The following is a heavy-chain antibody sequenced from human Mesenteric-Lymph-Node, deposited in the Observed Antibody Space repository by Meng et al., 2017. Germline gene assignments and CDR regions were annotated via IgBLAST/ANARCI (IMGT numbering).Heavy chain of an antibody. V-gene: IGHV3-74*01. J-gene: IGHJ4*02. CDR2: INADGGSP. D-gene: IGHD6-19*01. CDR1: GFTFSSYW. CDR3: ICYSDGWY. Sequence: GESLKISCAASGFTFSSYWMHWVRQAPGKGLVWVSRINADGGSPVYADSVRGRFTISRDSAKNTLDLQMNGLRGEDTAVYYCICYSDGWYWGQGTRVAASS.